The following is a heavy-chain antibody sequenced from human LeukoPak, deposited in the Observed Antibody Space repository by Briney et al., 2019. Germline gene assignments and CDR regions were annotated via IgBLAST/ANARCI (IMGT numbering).Heavy chain of an antibody. Sequence: GASVKVSCKASGYTFTGYYMHWVRQAPGQGLEGMGWINPNSGGTNYAQKFQGRVTMTRDTSISTAYMELSRLRSDDTAVYYCARVRLLGYYYMDVWGKGTTVTISS. J-gene: IGHJ6*03. CDR2: INPNSGGT. D-gene: IGHD2-21*01. CDR3: ARVRLLGYYYMDV. V-gene: IGHV1-2*02. CDR1: GYTFTGYY.